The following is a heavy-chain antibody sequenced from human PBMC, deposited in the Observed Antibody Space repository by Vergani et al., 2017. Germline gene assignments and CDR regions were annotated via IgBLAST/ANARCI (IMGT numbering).Heavy chain of an antibody. CDR2: IYSGGST. Sequence: EVQLVESGGGLIQPGGSLRLSCAASGFTVSSNYMSWVRQAPGKGLEWVSVIYSGGSTYYADSVKGRFTISRDNAKNSLYLQMNSLRAEDTALYYCAKGQGQQLVYYFDYWGQGTLVTVSS. CDR1: GFTVSSNY. CDR3: AKGQGQQLVYYFDY. D-gene: IGHD6-13*01. J-gene: IGHJ4*02. V-gene: IGHV3-53*01.